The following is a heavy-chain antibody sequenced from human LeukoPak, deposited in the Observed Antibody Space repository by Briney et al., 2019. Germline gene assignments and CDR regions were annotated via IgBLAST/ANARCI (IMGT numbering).Heavy chain of an antibody. Sequence: PGGSLKLSCAAAGFTFSKFAMHWVRQAPGKGLEWVAVVSYDGSNKYYADSVKGRFTISRDNSKNTLYLQMNSLRAEDTAVYYCARNLGYCSGGSCYWGQGTLVTVSS. V-gene: IGHV3-30*04. J-gene: IGHJ4*02. CDR1: GFTFSKFA. CDR3: ARNLGYCSGGSCY. CDR2: VSYDGSNK. D-gene: IGHD2-15*01.